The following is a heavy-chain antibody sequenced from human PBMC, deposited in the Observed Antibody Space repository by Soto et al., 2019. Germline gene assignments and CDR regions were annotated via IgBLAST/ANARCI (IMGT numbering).Heavy chain of an antibody. CDR1: GFTFSSHS. CDR2: IWYDGSHK. Sequence: GGSLRLSCVASGFTFSSHSMHWVRQAPGKGLEWVAIIWYDGSHKLYGDSVKGRFTISKDNSKNTVYLQMDSLRAEDTAVYYCAKEFPYSTTRPDYWGQGTLVTVSS. V-gene: IGHV3-33*06. CDR3: AKEFPYSTTRPDY. D-gene: IGHD6-13*01. J-gene: IGHJ4*02.